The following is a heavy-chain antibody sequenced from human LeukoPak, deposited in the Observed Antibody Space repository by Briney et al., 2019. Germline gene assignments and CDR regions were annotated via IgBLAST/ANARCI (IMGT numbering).Heavy chain of an antibody. J-gene: IGHJ4*02. V-gene: IGHV7-4-1*02. Sequence: ASVKVSCKASGYTFTSCAMNWVRQAPGQGLEWMGWINTNTGNPTYAQGITGRFVFSLDTSVSTAYLQISSLKAEDTAVYYCARAGYDILTGSPNFDYWGQGTLVTVSS. CDR3: ARAGYDILTGSPNFDY. CDR2: INTNTGNP. CDR1: GYTFTSCA. D-gene: IGHD3-9*01.